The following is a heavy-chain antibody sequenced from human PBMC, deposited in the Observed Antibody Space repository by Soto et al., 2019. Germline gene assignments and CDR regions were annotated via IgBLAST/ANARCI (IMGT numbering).Heavy chain of an antibody. CDR2: ISYDGSNK. CDR1: GFTFSSYG. J-gene: IGHJ6*02. Sequence: QVQLVESGGGVVQPGRSLRLSCAASGFTFSSYGMHWVRQAPGKGLEWVAVISYDGSNKYYADSVKGRFTISRDNSKNTLYLQMNSLRAEDTGVYYCAKGRSDIVATIRGYYYYGMDVWGQGTTVTVSS. CDR3: AKGRSDIVATIRGYYYYGMDV. D-gene: IGHD5-12*01. V-gene: IGHV3-30*18.